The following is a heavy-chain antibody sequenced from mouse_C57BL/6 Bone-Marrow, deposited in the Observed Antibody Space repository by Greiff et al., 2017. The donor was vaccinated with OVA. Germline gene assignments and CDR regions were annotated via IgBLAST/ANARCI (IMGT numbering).Heavy chain of an antibody. CDR1: GYTFTSYW. V-gene: IGHV1-69*01. Sequence: VKLQQPGAELVMPGASVKLSCKASGYTFTSYWMHWVKQRPGQGLEWIGEIDPSDSYTNYNQKFKGKSTLTVDKSSSTAYMQLSSLTSEDSAVYDCARRGGLGLDYWGQGTTLTVSS. CDR2: IDPSDSYT. D-gene: IGHD4-1*01. J-gene: IGHJ2*01. CDR3: ARRGGLGLDY.